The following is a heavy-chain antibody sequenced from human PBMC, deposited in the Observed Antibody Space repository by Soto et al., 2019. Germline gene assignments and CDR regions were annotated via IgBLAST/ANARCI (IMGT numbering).Heavy chain of an antibody. CDR3: AREGNDAYGDLGAFDI. D-gene: IGHD4-17*01. J-gene: IGHJ3*02. CDR1: GFTFSSYR. V-gene: IGHV3-48*01. CDR2: ISSSSSTI. Sequence: EVQLVESGGGLVQPGGSLRLSCAASGFTFSSYRMNWVRQAPGKGLEWVSYISSSSSTIYYADSVKGPFTISSDNAKNSLYLQMNSLRAEDTAVYDCAREGNDAYGDLGAFDIWGQGTIVTVSS.